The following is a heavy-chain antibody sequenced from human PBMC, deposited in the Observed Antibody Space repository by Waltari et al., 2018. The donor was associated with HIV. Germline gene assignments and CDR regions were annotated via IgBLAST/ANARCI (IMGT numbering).Heavy chain of an antibody. Sequence: QLQLQESGPSLVKPSATLSLTCNVSGDSISSRNYYWGWIRQPPGKGLEWIGSFDHSGATYDNPSLKSRVAIFVDVSKNQFSLEVSSVTAADTAIYYCATTAFYYESSGFFWGQGALVSVSA. CDR1: GDSISSRNYY. J-gene: IGHJ4*02. D-gene: IGHD3-22*01. CDR3: ATTAFYYESSGFF. CDR2: FDHSGAT. V-gene: IGHV4-39*01.